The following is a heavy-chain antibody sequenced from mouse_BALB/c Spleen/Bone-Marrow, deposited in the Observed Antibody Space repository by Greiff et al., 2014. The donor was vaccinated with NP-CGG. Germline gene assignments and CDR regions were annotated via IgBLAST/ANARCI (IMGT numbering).Heavy chain of an antibody. Sequence: EVQLVESGGDLVKPGGSLKLSCAASGFTFSSYGMSWVRQTPDKRLEWVATISSGGVYTYYPDSVKGRFTISRDNAKNTLYLQMSSLKSEDTAMYYCARRTGTDYYAMDYWGQGTSVTVSS. V-gene: IGHV5-6*01. J-gene: IGHJ4*01. D-gene: IGHD4-1*01. CDR2: ISSGGVYT. CDR1: GFTFSSYG. CDR3: ARRTGTDYYAMDY.